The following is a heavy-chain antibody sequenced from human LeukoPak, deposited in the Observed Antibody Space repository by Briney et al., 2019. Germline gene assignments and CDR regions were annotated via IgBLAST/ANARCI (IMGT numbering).Heavy chain of an antibody. CDR2: FHHSGST. V-gene: IGHV4-59*08. CDR3: ARREGYNFDY. J-gene: IGHJ4*02. CDR1: GGSISSYY. D-gene: IGHD5-24*01. Sequence: PSETLSLTCTVSGGSISSYYWDWLRQPPGKGLEWIGSFHHSGSTPYNPSLNSRVSISVDTSKNQLSLKLSSVTAADTAVYYCARREGYNFDYWGQGTLVTVSS.